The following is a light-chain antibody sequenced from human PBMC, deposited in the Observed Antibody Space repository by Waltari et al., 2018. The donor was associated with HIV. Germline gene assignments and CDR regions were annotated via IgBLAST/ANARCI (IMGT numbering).Light chain of an antibody. CDR1: KLGRKR. Sequence: SYVLTQPPSVSVAPGQTARITCGGNKLGRKRVHWYQQKAGQAPLLVVYSGSDRPSGIPERFSGSNSGNTATLTISRVEAGDEADYYCHVWDRDSDHHVFGTGTKVTVL. CDR3: HVWDRDSDHHV. V-gene: IGLV3-21*02. J-gene: IGLJ1*01. CDR2: SGS.